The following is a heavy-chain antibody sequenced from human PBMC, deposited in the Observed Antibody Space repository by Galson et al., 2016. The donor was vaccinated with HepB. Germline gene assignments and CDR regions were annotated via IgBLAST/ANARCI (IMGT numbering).Heavy chain of an antibody. J-gene: IGHJ6*02. Sequence: CAISGDSVYNNAAAWVWIRQSPSRGLEWLGRTFYRSTWENHYAGSVKNRITISPDTSRNQFSLHLNSVTPEETAVYYCARAVMLGRCMDVWGQGTTVTVSS. CDR1: GDSVYNNAAA. V-gene: IGHV6-1*01. CDR3: ARAVMLGRCMDV. CDR2: TFYRSTWEN. D-gene: IGHD2-8*01.